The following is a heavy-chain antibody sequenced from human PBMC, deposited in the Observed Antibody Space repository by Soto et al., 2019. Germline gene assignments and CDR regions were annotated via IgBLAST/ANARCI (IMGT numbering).Heavy chain of an antibody. Sequence: QVQLQESGPGLVKPSETLSLTCTVSGGSISSYYWSWIRQPPGKGLEWIGYIYYSGSTDYNPSLKSLFTISVDTSKTQFSLKLSSVTAADTAVYYCARGGGIRYFDYWGQGTLVTVSS. V-gene: IGHV4-59*01. CDR2: IYYSGST. CDR3: ARGGGIRYFDY. CDR1: GGSISSYY. D-gene: IGHD1-20*01. J-gene: IGHJ4*02.